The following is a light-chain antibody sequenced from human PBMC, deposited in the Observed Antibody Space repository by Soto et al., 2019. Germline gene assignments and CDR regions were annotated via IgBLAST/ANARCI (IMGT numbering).Light chain of an antibody. CDR3: QQYNNWPLT. Sequence: EVVMTQSPATLSVSPGDGATLSCRASQNVHSNLAWYQQKPGQAPRLLIYDTSTRATDIPFKFSGGGSGTECTLTISSLQSEDFAVYYCQQYNNWPLTFGGGTKVEIK. J-gene: IGKJ4*01. V-gene: IGKV3-15*01. CDR1: QNVHSN. CDR2: DTS.